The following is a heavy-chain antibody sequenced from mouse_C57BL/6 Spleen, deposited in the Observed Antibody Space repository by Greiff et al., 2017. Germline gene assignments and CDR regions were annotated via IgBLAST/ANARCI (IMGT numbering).Heavy chain of an antibody. Sequence: QVQLQQSGAELVRPGASVTLSCKASGYTFTDYEMHWVKQTPVHGLEWIGAIDPETGGTAYNQKFKGKAILTADKSSSTAYMELRSLTSEDSAVYYCTLGDGYYHFDYWGQGTTLTVSS. V-gene: IGHV1-15*01. CDR2: IDPETGGT. CDR3: TLGDGYYHFDY. D-gene: IGHD2-3*01. CDR1: GYTFTDYE. J-gene: IGHJ2*01.